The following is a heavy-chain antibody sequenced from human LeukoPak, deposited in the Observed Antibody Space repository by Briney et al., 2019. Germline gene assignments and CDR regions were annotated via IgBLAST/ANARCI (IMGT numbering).Heavy chain of an antibody. D-gene: IGHD2-15*01. V-gene: IGHV4-59*01. J-gene: IGHJ6*03. CDR2: VYYSGST. CDR3: ARNGYCSGSYCYGYYYYMDV. Sequence: SETLSLTCTVSGGSIGTYYWSWIRQPPGKGLEWIGYVYYSGSTNYHPSLKSRVTISVDTSKNQFSLTLRSVTAADTAVYYCARNGYCSGSYCYGYYYYMDVWGTGTTVSVSS. CDR1: GGSIGTYY.